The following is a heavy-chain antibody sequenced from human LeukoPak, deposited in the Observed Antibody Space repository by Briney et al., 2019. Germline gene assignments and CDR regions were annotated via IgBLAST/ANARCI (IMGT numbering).Heavy chain of an antibody. CDR2: IDPDGGGT. CDR3: ARDLARSGLYGMDV. D-gene: IGHD2-15*01. V-gene: IGHV1-2*02. CDR1: GYTFTGYY. Sequence: ASVKVSCKASGYTFTGYYMHWVRQAPGQGLEWMGWIDPDGGGTNYAQKFRGRVTMTSDTSTNTADMELSRLTSDDTATYYCARDLARSGLYGMDVWGQGTTITVSS. J-gene: IGHJ6*02.